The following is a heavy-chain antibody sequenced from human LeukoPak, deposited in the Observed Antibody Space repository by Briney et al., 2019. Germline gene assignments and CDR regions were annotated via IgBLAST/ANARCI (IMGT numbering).Heavy chain of an antibody. J-gene: IGHJ3*02. CDR2: ISGSGGNT. CDR1: GFTFTTYA. V-gene: IGHV3-23*01. Sequence: GGSLRLSCAASGFTFTTYAMSWVRQASGKGLAWVSAISGSGGNTYYADSVKGRFTISRDNSKNTLYLQMNSLRDEDTAIYYCAKEDATYDFWSGPNAFDIWGQGTMVTVSS. CDR3: AKEDATYDFWSGPNAFDI. D-gene: IGHD3-3*01.